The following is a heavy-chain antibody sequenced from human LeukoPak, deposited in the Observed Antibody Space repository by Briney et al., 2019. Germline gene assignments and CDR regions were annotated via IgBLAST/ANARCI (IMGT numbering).Heavy chain of an antibody. CDR3: ARDSFTMVRGGRFDP. V-gene: IGHV1-2*02. CDR1: GYTFTGYY. CDR2: INPNSGGT. J-gene: IGHJ5*02. Sequence: ASVKVSCKASGYTFTGYYMHWVRQAPGQGLEWMGWINPNSGGTNYAQKFQGRVTMTRDTSISTACMELSRLRSDDTAVYYCARDSFTMVRGGRFDPWGQGTLVTVSS. D-gene: IGHD3-10*01.